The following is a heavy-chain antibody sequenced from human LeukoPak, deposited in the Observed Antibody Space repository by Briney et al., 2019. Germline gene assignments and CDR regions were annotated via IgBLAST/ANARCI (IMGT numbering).Heavy chain of an antibody. CDR1: GYTFTGYY. V-gene: IGHV1-2*02. D-gene: IGHD3-22*01. CDR2: INPNSGGT. CDR3: ARSTYYDSSGYYYFGY. Sequence: ASVKVSCKASGYTFTGYYMHWVRQAPGQGLEWMGWINPNSGGTNYAQKFQGRVTMTRDTSISTAYMELSRLRSDDTAVYYCARSTYYDSSGYYYFGYWGRGTLVTVSS. J-gene: IGHJ4*02.